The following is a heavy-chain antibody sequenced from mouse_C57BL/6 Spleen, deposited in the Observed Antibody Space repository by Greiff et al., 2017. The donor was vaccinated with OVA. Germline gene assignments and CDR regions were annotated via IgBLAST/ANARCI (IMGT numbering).Heavy chain of an antibody. V-gene: IGHV1-50*01. CDR1: GYTFTSYW. CDR2: IDPSDSYT. J-gene: IGHJ3*01. D-gene: IGHD1-1*01. CDR3: ARLDYGSRSWFAY. Sequence: QVQLQQPGAELVKPGASVKLSCKASGYTFTSYWMQWVKQRPGQGLEWIGEIDPSDSYTNYNQKFKGKATLTVDTSSSTAYMQLSSLTSEDSAVYYCARLDYGSRSWFAYWGQGTLVTVSA.